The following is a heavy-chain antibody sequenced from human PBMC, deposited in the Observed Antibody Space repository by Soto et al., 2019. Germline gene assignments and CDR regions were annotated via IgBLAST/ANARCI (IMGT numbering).Heavy chain of an antibody. V-gene: IGHV3-30*18. D-gene: IGHD2-15*01. J-gene: IGHJ4*02. CDR3: VKGXEVARQXLDY. CDR1: GFSFSNCG. CDR2: ISSDGSDK. Sequence: QVQLVESGGGVVQPGRSLRLSCAASGFSFSNCGMHWVRQAPGKGLEWVAAISSDGSDKYYSESVKGRFTISRDNSKNTLFLQMNSLRVEDTAVYYCVKGXEVARQXLDYXXQXTLVTVSS.